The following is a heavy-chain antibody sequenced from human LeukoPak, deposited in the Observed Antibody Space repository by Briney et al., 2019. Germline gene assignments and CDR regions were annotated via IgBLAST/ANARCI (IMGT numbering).Heavy chain of an antibody. D-gene: IGHD2-2*01. CDR1: GFTFSSYW. Sequence: PGGSLRLSCAASGFTFSSYWMHWVRQAPGKGLVWVSRINSDGSSTSYADSVKGRFTISRDNAKNSLSLQMKSLRAEDTAVYYCAREGHCSTTSCALDAIEIWGQGTLVAVSS. CDR2: INSDGSST. CDR3: AREGHCSTTSCALDAIEI. V-gene: IGHV3-74*01. J-gene: IGHJ3*02.